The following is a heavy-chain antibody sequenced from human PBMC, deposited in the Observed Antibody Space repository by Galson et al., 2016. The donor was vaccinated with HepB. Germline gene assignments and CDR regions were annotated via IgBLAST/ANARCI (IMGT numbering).Heavy chain of an antibody. D-gene: IGHD4-17*01. CDR2: ISGRGDST. CDR3: AKAMTTMIRGIATVYFHY. V-gene: IGHV3-23*01. J-gene: IGHJ4*02. CDR1: GFTFGSYA. Sequence: SLRLSCAASGFTFGSYAMSWVRQAPGKGLEWVSSISGRGDSTYDADSVKGRFTISRDNSKKMLHLQMKSLRAEDTAVYYCAKAMTTMIRGIATVYFHYWGQGTLVTVSS.